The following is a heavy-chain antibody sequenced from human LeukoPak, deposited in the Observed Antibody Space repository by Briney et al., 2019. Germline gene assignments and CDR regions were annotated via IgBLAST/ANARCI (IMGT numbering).Heavy chain of an antibody. V-gene: IGHV3-30*18. D-gene: IGHD2-15*01. J-gene: IGHJ4*02. Sequence: GGSLRLSCAASGFTFSSYGMHWVRQAPGKGLEWVAVISYDGSNKYYADSVKGRFTISRDNSKNTLYLQMNSLRAEDTAVYYCAKADIVVVVAATQGFDYWGQGTLVTVSS. CDR3: AKADIVVVVAATQGFDY. CDR2: ISYDGSNK. CDR1: GFTFSSYG.